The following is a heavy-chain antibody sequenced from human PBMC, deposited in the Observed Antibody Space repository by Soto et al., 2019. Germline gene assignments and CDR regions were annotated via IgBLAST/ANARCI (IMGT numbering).Heavy chain of an antibody. J-gene: IGHJ6*02. V-gene: IGHV4-59*01. CDR3: ARDLVWAARPLYGMDV. CDR2: IYYSGST. Sequence: PSETRSLTCTVSNGSISTYYWSWIRQPPGKGLEWIGHIYYSGSTNYNPSLKSRVTISVDTSKNQFSLKLRSVTAADTAVYYCARDLVWAARPLYGMDVWGQGTTVTVSS. CDR1: NGSISTYY. D-gene: IGHD6-6*01.